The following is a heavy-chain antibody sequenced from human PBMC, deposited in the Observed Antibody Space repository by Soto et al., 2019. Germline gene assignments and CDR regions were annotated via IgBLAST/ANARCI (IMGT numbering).Heavy chain of an antibody. CDR2: INSDGSST. V-gene: IGHV3-74*01. J-gene: IGHJ3*02. CDR1: GFTFSSYW. CDR3: ARGNIRGSGYDFWTGENAFDI. D-gene: IGHD3-3*01. Sequence: GGSLRLSCAASGFTFSSYWMHWVRQAPGKXLVWVSRINSDGSSTSYADSVKGRFTISRDNAKNTLYLQMNSLRAEDTAVYYCARGNIRGSGYDFWTGENAFDIWAQGTMVTVSS.